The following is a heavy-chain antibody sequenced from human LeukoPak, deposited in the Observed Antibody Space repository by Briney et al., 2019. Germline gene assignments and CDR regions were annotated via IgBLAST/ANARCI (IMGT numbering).Heavy chain of an antibody. CDR3: ARARWRAEPTTEDVVPDY. Sequence: ASVNVSCKASAYTLTSYGISWVRQAHGQGLDWMGWIIAYNSNTNYAQKLQGRVTMTTDTSTSTAYMELRSLRSDDTAVYYWARARWRAEPTTEDVVPDYWGQGAMVTVSS. CDR2: IIAYNSNT. V-gene: IGHV1-18*04. J-gene: IGHJ4*02. CDR1: AYTLTSYG. D-gene: IGHD1-1*01.